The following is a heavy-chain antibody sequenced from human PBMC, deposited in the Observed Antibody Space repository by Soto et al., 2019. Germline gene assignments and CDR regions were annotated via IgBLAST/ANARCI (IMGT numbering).Heavy chain of an antibody. Sequence: QVQLQESGPGLVKPSGTLSLTCAVSGGSISSSNWWSWVRQPPGKGLEWIGEIYHSGSTNYNPCLKSRVTITVDKSKNQFTLKLSSVTAADTAVYSWARTPRDGYTGYYFDYWGQGTLVTVSS. D-gene: IGHD5-18*01. V-gene: IGHV4-4*02. CDR3: ARTPRDGYTGYYFDY. CDR1: GGSISSSNW. J-gene: IGHJ4*02. CDR2: IYHSGST.